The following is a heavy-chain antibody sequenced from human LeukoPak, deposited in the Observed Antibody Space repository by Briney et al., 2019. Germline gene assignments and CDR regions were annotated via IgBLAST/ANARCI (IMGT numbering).Heavy chain of an antibody. D-gene: IGHD2-2*01. CDR1: GYTFTCYY. J-gene: IGHJ5*02. CDR3: ARGDIVVVPAAGVYNWFDP. Sequence: ASVKVSCKASGYTFTCYYMHWVRQAPGQGLEWMGWINPNSGGTNYAQKFQGRVTMTRDTSISTAYMELSRLRSDDTAVYYCARGDIVVVPAAGVYNWFDPWGQGTLVTVSS. V-gene: IGHV1-2*02. CDR2: INPNSGGT.